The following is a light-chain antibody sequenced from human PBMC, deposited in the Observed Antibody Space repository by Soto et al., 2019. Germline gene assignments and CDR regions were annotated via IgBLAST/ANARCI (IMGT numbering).Light chain of an antibody. CDR3: QAYDSSLSGPV. CDR2: DNS. CDR1: SSNIGAGYD. V-gene: IGLV1-40*01. Sequence: QSVLTQPPSVSGAPGQRVTISCTGSSSNIGAGYDVHWYQKLPGTAPKLLIYDNSNRPSGVPGRFSGSKSGTSASLAITGLEAEDEADYYCQAYDSSLSGPVFGTGTKVTVL. J-gene: IGLJ1*01.